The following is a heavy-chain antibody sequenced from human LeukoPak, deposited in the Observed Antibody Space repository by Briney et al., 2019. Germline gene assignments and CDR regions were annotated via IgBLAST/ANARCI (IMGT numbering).Heavy chain of an antibody. CDR2: IYYRGST. V-gene: IGHV4-39*01. D-gene: IGHD3/OR15-3a*01. CDR3: ARHFGLGVGSRFFDL. Sequence: SETLSLTRTVSGGSISSSSYYWGWIRQPPGKGLEWIGSIYYRGSTDYSPSLQSRLTISVDTSKHQFSLKLSSVTAADTAVYYCARHFGLGVGSRFFDLWGRGTLVRLSS. J-gene: IGHJ2*01. CDR1: GGSISSSSYY.